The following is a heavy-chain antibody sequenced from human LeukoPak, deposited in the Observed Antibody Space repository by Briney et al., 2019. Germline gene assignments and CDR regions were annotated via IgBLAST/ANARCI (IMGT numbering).Heavy chain of an antibody. CDR3: AREEAGTYGFQY. CDR1: GDSVSSNSGA. CDR2: AYYRSQWYN. V-gene: IGHV6-1*01. Sequence: SQTLSLTCAIFGDSVSSNSGAWNWIRQSPSRGLEWLGRAYYRSQWYNDYAFSVKGRIAINADTSENHFSLQLNSVTPEDTAVYYCAREEAGTYGFQYWGQGTLVTVSP. J-gene: IGHJ4*02. D-gene: IGHD3-10*01.